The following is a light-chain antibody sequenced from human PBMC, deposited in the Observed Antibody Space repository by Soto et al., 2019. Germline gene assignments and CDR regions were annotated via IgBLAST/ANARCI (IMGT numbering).Light chain of an antibody. CDR1: RSNVGRNA. V-gene: IGLV1-44*01. Sequence: QSVLTQPPSASGTPGQRVIISCSGSRSNVGRNAVSWYQQVPGMAPKLLVFATNKRPSGVTDRFSGSASGASASLAISGLQPEDEADYYCAAWDDALNGPQFGGGTKLTVL. J-gene: IGLJ2*01. CDR3: AAWDDALNGPQ. CDR2: ATN.